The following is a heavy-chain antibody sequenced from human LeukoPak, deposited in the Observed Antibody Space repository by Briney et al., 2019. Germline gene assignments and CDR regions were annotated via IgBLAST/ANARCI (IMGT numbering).Heavy chain of an antibody. CDR2: IYYSGST. CDR1: GGSISSGGYY. V-gene: IGHV4-61*08. J-gene: IGHJ4*02. Sequence: PSQTLSLTCTVSGGSISSGGYYWSWIRQSPGKGLEWIGYIYYSGSTNYNPSLKSRVTISVDTSKNQFSLKLSSVTAADTAVYYCARTGGYSSPPGYWGQGTLVTVSS. D-gene: IGHD6-13*01. CDR3: ARTGGYSSPPGY.